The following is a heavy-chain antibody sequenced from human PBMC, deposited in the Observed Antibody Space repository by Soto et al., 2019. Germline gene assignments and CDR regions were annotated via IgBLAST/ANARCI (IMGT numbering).Heavy chain of an antibody. CDR3: ATPVSSGYQAFEV. V-gene: IGHV4-39*01. CDR1: GGSISSSSYY. D-gene: IGHD3-22*01. J-gene: IGHJ3*01. Sequence: QLQLQESGPGLVKPSETLSLTCTVSGGSISSSSYYWGWIRQPPGKGLEWIGSIYSGGSTYYNPSLKSRVTISVDRSKNQFSLKLSSVTAADTAVYYCATPVSSGYQAFEVWGQGTMLTVSS. CDR2: IYSGGST.